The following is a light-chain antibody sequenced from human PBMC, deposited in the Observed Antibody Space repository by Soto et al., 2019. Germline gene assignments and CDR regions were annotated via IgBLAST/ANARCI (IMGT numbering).Light chain of an antibody. V-gene: IGLV2-14*01. CDR1: SSDVGDYNY. CDR2: DVS. J-gene: IGLJ1*01. CDR3: SSYTSSSTLV. Sequence: QSVLTQPASVSGSPGQSITISCTGTSSDVGDYNYVSWYLQHPGKAPKLMIYDVSNRPSGVSNRFSGSKSGSTASLTISGLQAEDEADYYCSSYTSSSTLVFGTGTKLTVL.